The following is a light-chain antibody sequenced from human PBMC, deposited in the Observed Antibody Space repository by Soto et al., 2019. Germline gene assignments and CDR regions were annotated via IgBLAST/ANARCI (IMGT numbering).Light chain of an antibody. Sequence: QSVLTQPASVSGSPGQSITISCTGSSSDVGSYNFVSWYQQHPGKAPKLMIYEGSKRPSGVSNRFSGSKSGNTASLTISGLQAEDEADYYCCSYAGGGSYVFGPGTKLTVL. J-gene: IGLJ1*01. CDR1: SSDVGSYNF. CDR2: EGS. V-gene: IGLV2-23*01. CDR3: CSYAGGGSYV.